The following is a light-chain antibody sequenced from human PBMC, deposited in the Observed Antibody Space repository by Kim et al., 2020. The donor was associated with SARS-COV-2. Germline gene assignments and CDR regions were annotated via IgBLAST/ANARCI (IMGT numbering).Light chain of an antibody. CDR1: SSDVGGYNY. J-gene: IGLJ2*01. CDR3: SSYTSSSAGV. Sequence: QSALTQPASVSGSPGQSITISSTGTSSDVGGYNYVSWYQQHPGKAPKLMIYEVSKRPSGASNRFSGSKSGNTVSLTISGLQAKEEADYYCSSYTSSSAGVFARGTQLTVL. V-gene: IGLV2-14*01. CDR2: EVS.